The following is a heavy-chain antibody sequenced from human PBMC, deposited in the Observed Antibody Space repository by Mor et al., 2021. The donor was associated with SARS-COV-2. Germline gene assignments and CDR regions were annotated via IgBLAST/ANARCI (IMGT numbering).Heavy chain of an antibody. V-gene: IGHV3-53*04. CDR2: IYSAGST. D-gene: IGHD6-13*01. Sequence: KSWVRQAPGKGLEWVSTIYSAGSTYYGDSIKGRFSTSKQNSQNTIYLHMDSLRVEDTAVYYCASIYCSSGTCYYDYWGQGTLV. CDR3: ASIYCSSGTCYYDY. J-gene: IGHJ4*02.